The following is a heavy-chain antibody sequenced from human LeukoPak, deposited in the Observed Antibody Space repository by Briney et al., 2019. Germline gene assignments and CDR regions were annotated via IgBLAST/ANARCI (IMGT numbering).Heavy chain of an antibody. CDR1: GYTFSNYN. CDR3: ARDMDSGPDFFDY. D-gene: IGHD1-26*01. Sequence: GASVKVSCKASGYTFSNYNIHWLRQAPGQGLEWMGIVNPSGDSTNYAQNFQGRVTMTGDTSTSTVYMELSSLRSEDTAVYYCARDMDSGPDFFDYWGLGTLVTVSS. V-gene: IGHV1-46*01. CDR2: VNPSGDST. J-gene: IGHJ4*02.